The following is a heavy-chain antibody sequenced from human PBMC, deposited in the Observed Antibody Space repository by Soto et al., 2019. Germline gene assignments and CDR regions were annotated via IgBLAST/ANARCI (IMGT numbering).Heavy chain of an antibody. V-gene: IGHV3-33*01. CDR3: ARDLTYYDFWSGSAGRHYYYYGMDV. J-gene: IGHJ6*02. CDR2: IWYDGSNK. Sequence: GSLRLSCAASGFTFSSYGMHWVRQAPGKGLEWVAVIWYDGSNKYYADSVKGRFTISRDNSKNTLYLQMNSLRAEDTAVYYCARDLTYYDFWSGSAGRHYYYYGMDVWGQGTTVTVSS. D-gene: IGHD3-3*01. CDR1: GFTFSSYG.